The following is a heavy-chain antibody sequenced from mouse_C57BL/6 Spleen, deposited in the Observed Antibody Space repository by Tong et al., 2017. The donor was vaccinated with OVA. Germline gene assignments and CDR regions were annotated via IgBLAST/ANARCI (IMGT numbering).Heavy chain of an antibody. CDR3: AREEGKDYFDY. CDR2: IYPGSGNT. CDR1: GYAFTNYW. V-gene: IGHV1-63*01. Sequence: VQLQESGAELVRPGTSVKISCKASGYAFTNYWLGWVKQRPGHGLEWIGDIYPGSGNTYYNEKFKGKATLTADKSSSTAYMQLSSLTSEDSAVYFCAREEGKDYFDYWGQGTTLTVSS. J-gene: IGHJ2*01.